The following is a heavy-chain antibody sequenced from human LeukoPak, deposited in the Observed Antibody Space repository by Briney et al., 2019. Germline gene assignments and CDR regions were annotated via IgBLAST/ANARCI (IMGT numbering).Heavy chain of an antibody. V-gene: IGHV4-34*01. Sequence: SETLSLTCAVYGGSFSGYYWSWIRQPPGKGLEWIGEINHSGSTNYNPSLKSRVTISVDTSKNQFSLKLSSVTAADTAVYYCARGHIAGATINWFDPWGQGTLVTVSS. CDR3: ARGHIAGATINWFDP. CDR1: GGSFSGYY. D-gene: IGHD1-26*01. J-gene: IGHJ5*02. CDR2: INHSGST.